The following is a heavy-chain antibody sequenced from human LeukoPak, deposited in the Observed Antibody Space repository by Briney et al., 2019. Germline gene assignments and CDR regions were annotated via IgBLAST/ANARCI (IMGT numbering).Heavy chain of an antibody. D-gene: IGHD6-13*01. V-gene: IGHV1-2*02. CDR1: GYTFTCYY. Sequence: SSVKVSCKASGYTFTCYYMHWVRQAPGQGLEWMGWINPNRGGTNYAQKFQGRVTMTRDTSISTAYMELSRLRSDDTAVYYCARGSSSWFGWFDPWGQGTLVTVSS. CDR2: INPNRGGT. CDR3: ARGSSSWFGWFDP. J-gene: IGHJ5*02.